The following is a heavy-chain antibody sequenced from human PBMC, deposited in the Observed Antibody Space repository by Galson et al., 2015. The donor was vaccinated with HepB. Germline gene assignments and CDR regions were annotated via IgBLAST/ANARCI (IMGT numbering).Heavy chain of an antibody. CDR1: GFTFSDHA. Sequence: SLRLSCAASGFTFSDHAMHWVRQAPGKGLEWVAVGSFGGDNIYYADSLMGRFTVSIENSKNMLYLQMNSLRLEDTAIYDCAKEGGSGLRYLEWVVSGNYFDHWGQGSLVTVSS. D-gene: IGHD3-3*01. CDR2: GSFGGDNI. J-gene: IGHJ4*02. V-gene: IGHV3-30*04. CDR3: AKEGGSGLRYLEWVVSGNYFDH.